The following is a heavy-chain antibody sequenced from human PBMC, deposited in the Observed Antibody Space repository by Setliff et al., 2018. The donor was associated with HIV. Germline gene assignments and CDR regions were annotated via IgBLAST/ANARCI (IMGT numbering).Heavy chain of an antibody. Sequence: SETLSLTCTVSGDSINSGDYYWTWIRHHPGKGLEWIGYIYYGGSTNYNPSLKSRVIISVDSSKNQFFLKLTSVAAADTAMYYCARVSQDLLGAFDIWGQGTMVTVSS. CDR1: GDSINSGDYY. J-gene: IGHJ3*02. CDR2: IYYGGST. V-gene: IGHV4-31*03. CDR3: ARVSQDLLGAFDI. D-gene: IGHD7-27*01.